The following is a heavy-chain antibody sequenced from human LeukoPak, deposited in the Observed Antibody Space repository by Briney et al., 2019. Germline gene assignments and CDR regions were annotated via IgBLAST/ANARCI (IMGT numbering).Heavy chain of an antibody. Sequence: GGSLRLSCAASGFTFSSYSMYWVRQAPGKGLEWVSFISSGSNYIYYTDSVKGRFTISRDNAKNSLYLQMNSLRAEDTALYYCAKGLISGTQDYWGQGTLVTVSS. J-gene: IGHJ4*02. CDR2: ISSGSNYI. V-gene: IGHV3-21*04. CDR1: GFTFSSYS. D-gene: IGHD1-7*01. CDR3: AKGLISGTQDY.